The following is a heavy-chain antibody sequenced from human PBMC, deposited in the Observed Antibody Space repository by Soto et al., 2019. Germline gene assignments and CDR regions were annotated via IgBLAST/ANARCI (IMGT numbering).Heavy chain of an antibody. V-gene: IGHV4-39*01. CDR2: VYYRGRS. CDR1: GGSVTNSSYY. Sequence: PSEALSLTCTVSGGSVTNSSYYWGWIRQSPGKGLEWIGSVYYRGRSYSKSSVKSRATISVDTSKNRVPLSLNSVTASDTAVYYCARGYCTNGVCYVMDYYYYYGMDVWGQGTKVTVPS. J-gene: IGHJ6*02. CDR3: ARGYCTNGVCYVMDYYYYYGMDV. D-gene: IGHD2-8*01.